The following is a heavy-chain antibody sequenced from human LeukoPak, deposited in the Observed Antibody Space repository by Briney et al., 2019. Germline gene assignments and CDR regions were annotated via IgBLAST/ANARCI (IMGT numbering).Heavy chain of an antibody. CDR3: AKDLGGFDYYYMDV. J-gene: IGHJ6*03. V-gene: IGHV3-30*02. Sequence: GGSLRLSCAASGFTFSSYNMNWVRQAPGKGLEWVAFIRYDGSNKYYADSVKGRFTISRDNSKNTLYLQMNSLRAEDTAVYYCAKDLGGFDYYYMDVWGKGTTVTISS. CDR2: IRYDGSNK. D-gene: IGHD3-16*01. CDR1: GFTFSSYN.